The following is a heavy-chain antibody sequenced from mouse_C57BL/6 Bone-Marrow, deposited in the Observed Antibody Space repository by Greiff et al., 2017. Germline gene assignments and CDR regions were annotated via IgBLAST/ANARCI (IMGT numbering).Heavy chain of an antibody. J-gene: IGHJ4*01. CDR1: GFTFSDYY. CDR3: ARRIYGSSLYYAMDY. V-gene: IGHV5-12*01. Sequence: EVQLVESGGGLVQPGGSLKLSCAASGFTFSDYYMYWVRQTPEKRLEWVAYISNGGGSTYYPDTVKGRFTISRDNAKNTLYLQMSRLKSEDTAMYYCARRIYGSSLYYAMDYWGQGTSVTVSS. D-gene: IGHD1-1*01. CDR2: ISNGGGST.